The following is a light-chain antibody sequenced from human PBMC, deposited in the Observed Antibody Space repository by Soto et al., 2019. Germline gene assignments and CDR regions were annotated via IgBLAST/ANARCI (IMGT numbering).Light chain of an antibody. CDR3: NSYTSINTLDV. Sequence: QSVLTQPASVYGSPGQSITISCTGTSSDFCGYNYVSWYQQHPGKAPKLMIYDVSNRPSWVSNRFSGSKSGNTASLTISGLQAEDEADYFCNSYTSINTLDVFGTGTKVTVL. CDR1: SSDFCGYNY. J-gene: IGLJ1*01. CDR2: DVS. V-gene: IGLV2-14*03.